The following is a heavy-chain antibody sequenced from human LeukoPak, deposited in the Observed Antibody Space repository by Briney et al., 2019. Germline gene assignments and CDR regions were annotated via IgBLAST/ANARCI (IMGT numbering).Heavy chain of an antibody. CDR3: ARGERGDY. D-gene: IGHD1-26*01. J-gene: IGHJ4*02. CDR2: ISSIGTTI. V-gene: IGHV3-48*03. CDR1: GFTFSIYE. Sequence: GGSLRLSCAASGFTFSIYEMNWVRQAPGKGLEWVSYISSIGTTIYYADSVKGRFTISRDNAKNSLYLQMNSPRAEDTAVYYCARGERGDYWGQGTLVTVSS.